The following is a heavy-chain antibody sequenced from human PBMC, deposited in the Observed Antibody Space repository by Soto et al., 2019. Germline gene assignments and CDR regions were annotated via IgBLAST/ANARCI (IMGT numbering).Heavy chain of an antibody. D-gene: IGHD4-4*01. J-gene: IGHJ3*02. Sequence: PGGSLRLSFAASGFTFDDYAMHWVRQAPGKGLEWVSGISWNSDNIVYADSVKGRFTISRDNAKNSLYLQMNSLRAEDTALYYCAKDLYSNYGDAFDIWGQGTMVTVSS. CDR1: GFTFDDYA. CDR2: ISWNSDNI. CDR3: AKDLYSNYGDAFDI. V-gene: IGHV3-9*01.